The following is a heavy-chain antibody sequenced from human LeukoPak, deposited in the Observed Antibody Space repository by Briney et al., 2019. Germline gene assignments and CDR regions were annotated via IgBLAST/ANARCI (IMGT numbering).Heavy chain of an antibody. Sequence: GGSLRLSCAASGFTFSSYSMNWVRQAPGKGLEWVSSISSSSSYIYYADSVKGRFTISRDNAKNSLYLQMNSLRAEDTAVYYCATPPTVYDFWSGYYTGYSGQGTLVTVSS. D-gene: IGHD3-3*01. CDR1: GFTFSSYS. CDR3: ATPPTVYDFWSGYYTGY. V-gene: IGHV3-21*01. J-gene: IGHJ4*02. CDR2: ISSSSSYI.